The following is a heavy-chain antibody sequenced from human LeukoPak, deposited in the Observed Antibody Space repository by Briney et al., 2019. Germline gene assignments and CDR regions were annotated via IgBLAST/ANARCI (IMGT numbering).Heavy chain of an antibody. D-gene: IGHD3-22*01. V-gene: IGHV1-69*13. Sequence: ASVTVSCKASGGTFSSYAISWVRQAPGQGLEWMGGIIPIFGTANYAQKFQGRVTITAEQSPSTAYMELSSLRSEETGVYYCARGYTTVNTRPYGMGGWGPGTTVNVSS. CDR2: IIPIFGTA. CDR1: GGTFSSYA. CDR3: ARGYTTVNTRPYGMGG. J-gene: IGHJ6*02.